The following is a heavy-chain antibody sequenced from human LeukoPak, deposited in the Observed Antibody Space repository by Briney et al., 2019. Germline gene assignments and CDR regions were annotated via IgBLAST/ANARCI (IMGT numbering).Heavy chain of an antibody. CDR1: GFTFSTYS. Sequence: PGGSLRLSCAASGFTFSTYSMNWVRQAPGKGLEWVSSISDSSNYIYYADSVKGRFTISRDNAKNSLYLQMSSLRADDTAVYYCANNGLSRGYYDSWGQGTLVTVSS. J-gene: IGHJ4*02. D-gene: IGHD3-22*01. CDR2: ISDSSNYI. V-gene: IGHV3-21*01. CDR3: ANNGLSRGYYDS.